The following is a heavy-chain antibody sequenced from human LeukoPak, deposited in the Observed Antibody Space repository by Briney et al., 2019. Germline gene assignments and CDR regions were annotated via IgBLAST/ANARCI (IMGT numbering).Heavy chain of an antibody. V-gene: IGHV3-23*01. J-gene: IGHJ4*02. Sequence: GGSLRLSCAASGFTFSSYAMSWVRQAPGKGLEWVSTITTSDGNTYYADSVKGRFTVSRDNSKNTLFLQMNSLRAEDTAVYYCAKDGGLWVSAHWGDSWGRGTLVTVSS. CDR1: GFTFSSYA. D-gene: IGHD7-27*01. CDR2: ITTSDGNT. CDR3: AKDGGLWVSAHWGDS.